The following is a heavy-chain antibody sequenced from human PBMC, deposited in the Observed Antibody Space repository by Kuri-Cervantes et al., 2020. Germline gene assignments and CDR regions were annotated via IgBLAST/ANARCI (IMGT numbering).Heavy chain of an antibody. D-gene: IGHD1-14*01. Sequence: ASVKVSCKASGYTFTSYDINWVRQATGQGLEWMGWMNPNSGNTGYAQKFQGRVTMTRNTSISTAYMELSRLRSDDTAVYYCARSSITQGYYGMDVWGQGTTVTVSS. V-gene: IGHV1-8*01. CDR1: GYTFTSYD. CDR3: ARSSITQGYYGMDV. J-gene: IGHJ6*02. CDR2: MNPNSGNT.